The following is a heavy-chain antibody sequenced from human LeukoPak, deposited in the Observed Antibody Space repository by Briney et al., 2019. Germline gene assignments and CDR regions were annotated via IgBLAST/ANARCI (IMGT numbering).Heavy chain of an antibody. V-gene: IGHV3-30*03. CDR3: ARESPDEVTPSWSLDL. J-gene: IGHJ2*01. D-gene: IGHD4-23*01. Sequence: PGRSLRLSCAASGFTFSSFGMHWVRQAPGRGLEWVAVISYDGSNKYYADSVKGRFTISRDNSKNTLYLQMNSLRAEDTAVYYCARESPDEVTPSWSLDLWGRGTLVTVSS. CDR2: ISYDGSNK. CDR1: GFTFSSFG.